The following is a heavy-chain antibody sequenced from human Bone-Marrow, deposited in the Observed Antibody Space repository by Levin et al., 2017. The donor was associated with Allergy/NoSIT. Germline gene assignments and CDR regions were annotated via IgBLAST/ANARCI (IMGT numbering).Heavy chain of an antibody. Sequence: SQTLSLTCAVSGGSFVDFYWTWIRQSPGEGLQWIGEVNHSGRTNSNPSLKSHITISVDPSKNQFSLKVHSVTAADSGVYYCARNKRLTTTSARFYGLDVWGHGTTVAVAS. D-gene: IGHD1-1*01. CDR1: GGSFVDFY. J-gene: IGHJ6*02. V-gene: IGHV4-34*01. CDR2: VNHSGRT. CDR3: ARNKRLTTTSARFYGLDV.